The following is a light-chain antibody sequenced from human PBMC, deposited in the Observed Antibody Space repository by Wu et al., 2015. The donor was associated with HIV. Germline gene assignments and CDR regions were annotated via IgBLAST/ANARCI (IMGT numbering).Light chain of an antibody. CDR3: QQRNNWPRAT. CDR1: QSLSNY. CDR2: DAS. V-gene: IGKV3-11*01. J-gene: IGKJ4*01. Sequence: EIVLTQSPATLSLSPGERATLSCRASQSLSNYLAWYQQKPGQPPRLLIYDASNRAPGIPSRFSGSGSGTDFTLTISSLEPEDFAVYYCQQRNNWPRATFGGGTKVEIK.